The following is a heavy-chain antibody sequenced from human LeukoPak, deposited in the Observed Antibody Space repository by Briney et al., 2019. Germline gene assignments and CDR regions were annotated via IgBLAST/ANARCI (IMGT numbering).Heavy chain of an antibody. J-gene: IGHJ4*02. CDR3: ARLHSSSWSRSRFDY. CDR1: GGSISSYY. Sequence: PSETLSLTCTVSGGSISSYYWSWIRQPPGKGLEWIGSIYYSGSTYYNPSLKSRVTISVDTSKNQFSLKLSSVTAADTAVYYCARLHSSSWSRSRFDYWGQGTLVTVSS. V-gene: IGHV4-59*12. D-gene: IGHD6-13*01. CDR2: IYYSGST.